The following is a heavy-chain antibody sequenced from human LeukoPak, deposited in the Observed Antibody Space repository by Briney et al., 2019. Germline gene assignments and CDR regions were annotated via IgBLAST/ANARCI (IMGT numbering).Heavy chain of an antibody. CDR1: GGSFSGYY. Sequence: SETLSLTCAVYGGSFSGYYWSWIRQPPGKGLEWVGEINHSGSTYYNPSLKSRVTISVDRSKNQFSLKLSSVTAADTAVYYCARDRTYYDILTGREKLMYYFDYWGQGTLVTVSS. CDR2: INHSGST. D-gene: IGHD3-9*01. J-gene: IGHJ4*02. CDR3: ARDRTYYDILTGREKLMYYFDY. V-gene: IGHV4-34*01.